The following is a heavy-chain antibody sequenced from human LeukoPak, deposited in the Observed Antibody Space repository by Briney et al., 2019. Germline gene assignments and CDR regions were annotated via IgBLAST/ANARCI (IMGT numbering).Heavy chain of an antibody. CDR2: INHSGST. V-gene: IGHV4-34*01. CDR1: GGSFSGYY. J-gene: IGHJ4*02. Sequence: PSETLSLTCAVYGGSFSGYYWSWIRQPPGKGLEWIGEINHSGSTNYNPSLKSRVTIPVDTSKNQFSLKLSSVTAADTAVYYCARGFWLGYSYGYPYWGQGTLVTVSS. CDR3: ARGFWLGYSYGYPY. D-gene: IGHD5-18*01.